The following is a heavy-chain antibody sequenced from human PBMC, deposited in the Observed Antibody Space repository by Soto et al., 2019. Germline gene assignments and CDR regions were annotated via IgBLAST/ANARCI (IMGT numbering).Heavy chain of an antibody. CDR1: GYTFTSYG. Sequence: GASVKVSCKASGYTFTSYGISWVRQAPVQGLEWRGWISAYNGNTNYAQKLQGRVTITTHTSTSTAYMELRSLRSEDTAVYYCARALFDSSGYYVPVFDYWGQGTLVTVSS. V-gene: IGHV1-18*01. CDR3: ARALFDSSGYYVPVFDY. D-gene: IGHD3-22*01. CDR2: ISAYNGNT. J-gene: IGHJ4*02.